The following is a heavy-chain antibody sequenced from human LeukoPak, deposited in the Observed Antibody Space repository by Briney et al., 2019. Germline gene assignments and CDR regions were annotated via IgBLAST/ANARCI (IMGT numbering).Heavy chain of an antibody. Sequence: ASVKVSCKASGYTFTSYDINWVRQATGQGLEWMGWMNPNSGNTGYAQKFQGRVTITRNTSISTAYMELSSLRSEDTAVYYCVRGLGYCTNGVCDYWGQGTLVTVSS. D-gene: IGHD2-8*01. J-gene: IGHJ4*02. CDR2: MNPNSGNT. V-gene: IGHV1-8*03. CDR3: VRGLGYCTNGVCDY. CDR1: GYTFTSYD.